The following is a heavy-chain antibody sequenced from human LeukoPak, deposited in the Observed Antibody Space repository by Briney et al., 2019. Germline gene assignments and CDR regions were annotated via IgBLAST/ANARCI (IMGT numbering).Heavy chain of an antibody. CDR1: GFTFSSYA. CDR2: ISGSGGST. V-gene: IGHV3-23*01. Sequence: GGSLRLSCGASGFTFSSYAMTCVRQAPGKGLEWVSTISGSGGSTYYADSVKGRFTISRDNSKNTLYLQMSTLRVEDTAVFYCAKAADSSGWSYWYFDLWGRGTLVTVSS. D-gene: IGHD6-19*01. J-gene: IGHJ2*01. CDR3: AKAADSSGWSYWYFDL.